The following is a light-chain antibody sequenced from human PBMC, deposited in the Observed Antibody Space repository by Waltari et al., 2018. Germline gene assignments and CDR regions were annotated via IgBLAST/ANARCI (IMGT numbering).Light chain of an antibody. CDR2: SAS. CDR3: HQYYSTPRT. CDR1: QSISTY. Sequence: DIQMTQSPSSLSGSVGDRVTITCRASQSISTYLNWYQQKPGKAPKLLISSASSLQSGVPSRFSGSGSGTDFTLTISSLQAEDVAVYYCHQYYSTPRTFGQGTKVEI. V-gene: IGKV1-39*01. J-gene: IGKJ1*01.